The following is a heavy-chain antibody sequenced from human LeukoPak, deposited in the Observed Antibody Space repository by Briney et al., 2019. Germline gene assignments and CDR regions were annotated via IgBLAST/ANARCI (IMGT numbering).Heavy chain of an antibody. V-gene: IGHV4-4*07. D-gene: IGHD3-10*02. CDR3: ARGPHVRGDNCFGP. CDR1: GGSISSDC. CDR2: FCPSGGA. Sequence: PSETLSLTCIVSGGSISSDCWSWIRQPAGKGLEWVGRFCPSGGANYNPSLKSRVTMSLDTAKNQFSLKLTSVTAADTAVYYCARGPHVRGDNCFGPWGQGTLVTVSS. J-gene: IGHJ5*02.